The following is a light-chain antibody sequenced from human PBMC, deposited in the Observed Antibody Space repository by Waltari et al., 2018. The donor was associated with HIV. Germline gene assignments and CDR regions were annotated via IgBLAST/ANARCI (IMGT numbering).Light chain of an antibody. CDR3: QQDNNWPPLT. Sequence: EIVMTQSPATLSVSPGERATLSRRASQSVSSNLAWYQQKPGQAPKLLIYGASTRATGIPARFSGRWSGTECTLTISSLQSEDFAVYYCQQDNNWPPLTFGGGTKVEIK. CDR1: QSVSSN. CDR2: GAS. J-gene: IGKJ4*01. V-gene: IGKV3-15*01.